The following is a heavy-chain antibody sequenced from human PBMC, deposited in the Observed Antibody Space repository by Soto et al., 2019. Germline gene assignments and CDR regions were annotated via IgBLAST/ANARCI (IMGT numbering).Heavy chain of an antibody. CDR3: ARTSMTRIGY. Sequence: SVKVCWEDSGGCNDYTISWVRQAPGQGLEWMGVTIPELGTSNYAQRFLGRVTITVDKATNTAYLNLTTLTSEDTAIYYCARTSMTRIGYWGQGTLVTVSS. D-gene: IGHD4-17*01. CDR2: TIPELGTS. V-gene: IGHV1-69*08. CDR1: GGCNDYT. J-gene: IGHJ4*02.